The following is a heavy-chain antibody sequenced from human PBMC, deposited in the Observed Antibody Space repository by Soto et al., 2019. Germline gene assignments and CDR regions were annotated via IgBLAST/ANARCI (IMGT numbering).Heavy chain of an antibody. CDR1: VFTFSIYG. J-gene: IGHJ4*02. CDR2: ISYDGSNK. V-gene: IGHV3-30*18. D-gene: IGHD6-6*01. CDR3: AKDPYSGSSNVDY. Sequence: HPGGALIVSCASSVFTFSIYGMHRVRQAPGKGLEWVAVISYDGSNKYYADSVKGRFTISRDNSKNTLYLQMNSLRAEDTAVYYCAKDPYSGSSNVDYWGQGTMVTVSS.